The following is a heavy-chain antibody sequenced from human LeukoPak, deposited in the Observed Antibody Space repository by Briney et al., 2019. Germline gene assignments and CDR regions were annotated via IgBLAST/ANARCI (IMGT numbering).Heavy chain of an antibody. J-gene: IGHJ3*01. V-gene: IGHV3-11*04. Sequence: NPGGSLRLSCAASGFAFSDYYISWIRQAPGKGLEWISYISSSGRTVDQADSVKGRITISRDNAKNSLYLQMNSLRAEDTAVYYCAREGGDYIAADLWGQGTMVTVSS. CDR2: ISSSGRTV. D-gene: IGHD6-13*01. CDR1: GFAFSDYY. CDR3: AREGGDYIAADL.